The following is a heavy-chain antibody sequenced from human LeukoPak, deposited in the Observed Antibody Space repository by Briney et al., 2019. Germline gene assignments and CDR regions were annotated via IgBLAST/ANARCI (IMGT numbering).Heavy chain of an antibody. Sequence: ASVKVSCKASGYTFTGYYMHWVRQAPGQGIEWMGWINPNSGGTNYAQKFQGRVTMTRDTSISTAYMELSRLRSDDTAVYYCALERVVVAEGAFDIWGQGTMVTVSS. CDR3: ALERVVVAEGAFDI. D-gene: IGHD2-15*01. CDR1: GYTFTGYY. CDR2: INPNSGGT. V-gene: IGHV1-2*02. J-gene: IGHJ3*02.